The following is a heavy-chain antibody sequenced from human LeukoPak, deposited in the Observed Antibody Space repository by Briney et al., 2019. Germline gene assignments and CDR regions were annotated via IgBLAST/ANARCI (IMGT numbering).Heavy chain of an antibody. CDR1: GSTFNTYA. V-gene: IGHV3-23*01. D-gene: IGHD1-26*01. CDR2: ISGSAHSP. Sequence: PGGSLRLSCAASGSTFNTYAMSWVRQAPGKGLEWVSAISGSAHSPHYADSVKGRFTISRDNSKNTVYLQLNSLRAEDTAIYYCAKDLRYSGTYTGFDYWGKGTLVTVSS. J-gene: IGHJ4*02. CDR3: AKDLRYSGTYTGFDY.